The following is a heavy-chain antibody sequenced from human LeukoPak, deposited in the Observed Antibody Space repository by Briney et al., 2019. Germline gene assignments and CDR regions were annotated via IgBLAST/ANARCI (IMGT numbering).Heavy chain of an antibody. Sequence: SETLSLTCTVSGGSISSGGYYWSWIRQHPGKGLEWIGYIYYSGSTYYNPSLKSRVTISVDTSKSQFSLKLSSVTAADTAVYYCARGHYYDSSGYPPVGAFDIWGQGTMVTVSS. J-gene: IGHJ3*02. V-gene: IGHV4-31*03. CDR1: GGSISSGGYY. D-gene: IGHD3-22*01. CDR2: IYYSGST. CDR3: ARGHYYDSSGYPPVGAFDI.